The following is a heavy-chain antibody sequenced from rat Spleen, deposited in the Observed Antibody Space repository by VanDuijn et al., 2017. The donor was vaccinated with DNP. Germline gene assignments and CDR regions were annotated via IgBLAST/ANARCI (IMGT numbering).Heavy chain of an antibody. CDR2: ISTSGGST. CDR1: GFTFSNYG. J-gene: IGHJ2*01. D-gene: IGHD3-1*01. V-gene: IGHV5-27*01. Sequence: EVQLVESGGGLVQPGRSLKLSCAASGFTFSNYGMAWVRQAPKKGLEWVATISTSGGSTYYRDSVKGRFTISRDNAKSTLYLQMDSLRSEDTATYYCTTDEPPFDYWGQGVMVTVSS. CDR3: TTDEPPFDY.